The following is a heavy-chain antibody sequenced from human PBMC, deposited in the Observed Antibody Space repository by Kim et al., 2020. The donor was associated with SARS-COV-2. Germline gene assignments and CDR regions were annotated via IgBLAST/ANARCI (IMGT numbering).Heavy chain of an antibody. Sequence: GGSLRLSCAASGFTFSSYWMHWVRQAPGKGLVWVSRINSDGSSTNYVDSVKGRFTISRDNTKNTLYLQMNSLRAEDTAVYYCAGSNVGNWFDPWGQGALVTVSS. CDR2: INSDGSST. CDR1: GFTFSSYW. CDR3: AGSNVGNWFDP. D-gene: IGHD1-26*01. V-gene: IGHV3-74*01. J-gene: IGHJ5*02.